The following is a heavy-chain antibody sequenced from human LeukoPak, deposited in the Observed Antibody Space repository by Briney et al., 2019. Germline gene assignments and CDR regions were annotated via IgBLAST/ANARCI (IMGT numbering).Heavy chain of an antibody. V-gene: IGHV1-2*02. Sequence: ASVKVSCTASGYTFTGYYMHWVRQAPGQGLEWLGWINPNSGGTNYAQKFQGRVTMTRDTSISTAYMELSRLRSDDTAVYYCARELMTTVTGPLGYWGQGTLVTVSS. J-gene: IGHJ4*02. D-gene: IGHD4-17*01. CDR3: ARELMTTVTGPLGY. CDR2: INPNSGGT. CDR1: GYTFTGYY.